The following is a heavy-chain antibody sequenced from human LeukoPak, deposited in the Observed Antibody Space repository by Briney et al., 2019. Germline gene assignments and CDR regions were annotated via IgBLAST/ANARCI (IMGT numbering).Heavy chain of an antibody. Sequence: GGSRRLSCVPSGFSFSIYATSWVRPPLGEGLGWVSDIIRVVGSTMYADSVKSRFTISRDNSKNQMNLQMDDLRAEYSAVYYCARDRGVFDDFDIWGQGTMVTVSS. J-gene: IGHJ3*02. CDR1: GFSFSIYA. V-gene: IGHV3-23*01. CDR3: ARDRGVFDDFDI. CDR2: IIRVVGST. D-gene: IGHD2-8*02.